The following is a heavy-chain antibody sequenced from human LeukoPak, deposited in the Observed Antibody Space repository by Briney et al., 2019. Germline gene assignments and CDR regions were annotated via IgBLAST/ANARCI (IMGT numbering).Heavy chain of an antibody. CDR1: GGSISSSSYY. J-gene: IGHJ4*02. CDR3: ARTLEIGWQQLIDY. Sequence: SETLSLTCTVSGGSISSSSYYWGWIRQPPGKGLEWTGSIYYSGSTYYNPSLKSRVTISVDTSKNQFSLKLSSVAAADTAVYYCARTLEIGWQQLIDYWGQGTLVTVSS. D-gene: IGHD6-13*01. V-gene: IGHV4-39*01. CDR2: IYYSGST.